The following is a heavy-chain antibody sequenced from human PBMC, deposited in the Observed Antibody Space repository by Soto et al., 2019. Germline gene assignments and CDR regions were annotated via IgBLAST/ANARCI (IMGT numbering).Heavy chain of an antibody. D-gene: IGHD1-26*01. Sequence: QVQLVESGGGVVQPGRTLSLSCAASGYTFSDYPMHWVRQAPGKGLEWVAVISYDGRVKYYVDSVKGRFTISRDDSKNTLDLQMNSLRVDDTAVYYCARDFIVGAPDYFDYWGQGTLVTVSS. CDR2: ISYDGRVK. J-gene: IGHJ4*02. CDR1: GYTFSDYP. CDR3: ARDFIVGAPDYFDY. V-gene: IGHV3-30*04.